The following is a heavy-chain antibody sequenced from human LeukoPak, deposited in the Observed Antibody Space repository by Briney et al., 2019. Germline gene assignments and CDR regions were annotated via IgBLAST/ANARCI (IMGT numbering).Heavy chain of an antibody. CDR1: GFTFSSYW. Sequence: GGSLRLSCAASGFTFSSYWMSWVRQAPGKGLEWVAVISYDGSNKYYADSVKGRFTISRDNSKNTLYLQMNSLRAEDTAVYYCSRVSRWFGEYLYYYYYMDVWGKGTTVTISS. J-gene: IGHJ6*03. CDR2: ISYDGSNK. V-gene: IGHV3-30*03. CDR3: SRVSRWFGEYLYYYYYMDV. D-gene: IGHD3-10*01.